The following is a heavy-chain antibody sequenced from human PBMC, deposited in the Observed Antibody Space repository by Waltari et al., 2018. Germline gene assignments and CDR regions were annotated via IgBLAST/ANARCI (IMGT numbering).Heavy chain of an antibody. J-gene: IGHJ4*02. V-gene: IGHV4-4*02. CDR2: VHRSGRT. CDR3: ARDRGRGLYLDS. CDR1: GDSMSGIDW. D-gene: IGHD2-15*01. Sequence: QVQLQESGPGLVKPSGTLSLTCAVSGDSMSGIDWWNWGRQPPGKGLEWIGQVHRSGRTHYNPSLESRVTVSIETSNKQFSLILTSATAADTAVYYCARDRGRGLYLDSWGQGTLVTVSP.